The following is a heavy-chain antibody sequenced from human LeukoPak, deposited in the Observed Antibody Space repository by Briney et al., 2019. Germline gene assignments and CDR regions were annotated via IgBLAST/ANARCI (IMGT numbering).Heavy chain of an antibody. V-gene: IGHV4-39*01. CDR2: IYYSGST. Sequence: KPSETLSLTCTVSGGSISSSSYYWGWIRQPPGKGLEWIGSIYYSGSTYYNPSLKSRVTISVDTSKNQFSLKLSSVTAADTAVYYCARVEGYCSGGSCYSLDYWGQGTLVTVSS. J-gene: IGHJ4*02. D-gene: IGHD2-15*01. CDR3: ARVEGYCSGGSCYSLDY. CDR1: GGSISSSSYY.